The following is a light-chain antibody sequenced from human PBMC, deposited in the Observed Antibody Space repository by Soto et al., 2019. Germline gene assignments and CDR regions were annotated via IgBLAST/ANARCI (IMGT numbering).Light chain of an antibody. CDR2: GTS. CDR1: QSFSSN. V-gene: IGKV3-15*01. CDR3: QQRGGSPPTWT. J-gene: IGKJ1*01. Sequence: ELVMTQSPATLSVSPGERATLSCRASQSFSSNVAWYQQKPGQAPRLLIYGTSTRVTGIPARFSGSGSGADFTPPIRRLEPEDFAVYYCQQRGGSPPTWTFGQGTKVDIK.